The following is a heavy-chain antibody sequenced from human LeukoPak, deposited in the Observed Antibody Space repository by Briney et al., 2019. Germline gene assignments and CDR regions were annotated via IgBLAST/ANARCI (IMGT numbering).Heavy chain of an antibody. D-gene: IGHD1-26*01. Sequence: GGSLRLSCAASGFTFDDYAMHWVRQAPGKGLEWVSGISWNSGGIGYADSVKGRFTISRDNAKNSLYLQMNSLRAEDTAFYCAKEGAGHDGRFDYWGQGTLVTASS. CDR2: ISWNSGGI. CDR3: AKEGAGHDGRFDY. V-gene: IGHV3-9*01. J-gene: IGHJ4*02. CDR1: GFTFDDYA.